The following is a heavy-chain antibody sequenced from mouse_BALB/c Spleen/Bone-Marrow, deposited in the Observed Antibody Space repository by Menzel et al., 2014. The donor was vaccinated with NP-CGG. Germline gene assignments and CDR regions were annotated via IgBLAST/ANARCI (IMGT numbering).Heavy chain of an antibody. D-gene: IGHD2-4*01. V-gene: IGHV1-85*01. CDR1: GYTFTSYD. CDR3: ARRVYYDYDGGAWFAY. CDR2: IFPGDGST. Sequence: QVQLQQSGAELVKPGASVKLSCKASGYTFTSYDINWVRQRPEQGLEWIGWIFPGDGSTKYNEKFKGKATLTTDKSSSTAYMQLIRLTSEDSAVYFCARRVYYDYDGGAWFAYWGQGTLVTVSA. J-gene: IGHJ3*01.